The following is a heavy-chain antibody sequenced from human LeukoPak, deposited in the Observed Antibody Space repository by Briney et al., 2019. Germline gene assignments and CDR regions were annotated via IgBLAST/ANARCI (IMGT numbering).Heavy chain of an antibody. J-gene: IGHJ4*02. CDR1: GGSINSRSYY. Sequence: SETLSLTCTVSGGSINSRSYYWGWIRQPPGKGLEWIGSIYYSGSTYHNPSLKSRVTISVDTSKNQFSLKLSSVTAADTAVYYCARGPRVTTTVSQQRGRRKNYFDYWGQGTLVTVSS. CDR2: IYYSGST. D-gene: IGHD4-17*01. CDR3: ARGPRVTTTVSQQRGRRKNYFDY. V-gene: IGHV4-39*01.